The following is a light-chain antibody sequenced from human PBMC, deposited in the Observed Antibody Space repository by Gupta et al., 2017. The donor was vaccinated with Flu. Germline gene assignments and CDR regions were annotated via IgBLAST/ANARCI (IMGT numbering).Light chain of an antibody. CDR3: LRNGGAAQGL. J-gene: IGLJ2*01. CDR2: NKN. Sequence: TVTITCATNTGPVTSGYYPNWFQLKPGQVHTSLIYNKNKRHAGTPARFSGSLRGVKAALTVSKGQHEDEADYFCLRNGGAAQGLFGGGTKLTV. V-gene: IGLV7-43*01. CDR1: TGPVTSGYY.